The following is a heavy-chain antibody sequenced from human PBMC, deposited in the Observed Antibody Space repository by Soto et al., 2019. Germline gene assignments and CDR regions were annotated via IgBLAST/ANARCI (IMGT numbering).Heavy chain of an antibody. CDR2: INPNSGGT. V-gene: IGHV1-2*04. D-gene: IGHD2-15*01. Sequence: ASVKVSCKASGYTFTSYYMHWVRQAPGQGLEWMGRINPNSGGTNYAQKFQGWVTMTRDTSTSTAYMELSRLRSDDTAVYYCARGSSRWYCSGGSCYYFDYWGQGTLVTVSS. CDR1: GYTFTSYY. J-gene: IGHJ4*02. CDR3: ARGSSRWYCSGGSCYYFDY.